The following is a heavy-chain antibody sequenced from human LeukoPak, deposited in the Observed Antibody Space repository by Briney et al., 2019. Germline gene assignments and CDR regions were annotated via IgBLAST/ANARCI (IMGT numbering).Heavy chain of an antibody. CDR3: ARGLGSPVGQ. D-gene: IGHD1-26*01. J-gene: IGHJ4*02. CDR2: MNPKTGNT. V-gene: IGHV1-8*01. CDR1: GYTFTIYD. Sequence: ASVKVSCKASGYTFTIYDINWVRQAPGQGLEWMGWMNPKTGNTGYAQNFQGRVSMTSNISITTAYMELSSLRSEDTAGYYCARGLGSPVGQWGQGTLVIVSS.